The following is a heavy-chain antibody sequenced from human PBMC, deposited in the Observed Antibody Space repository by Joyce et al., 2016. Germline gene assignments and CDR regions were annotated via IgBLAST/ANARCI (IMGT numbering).Heavy chain of an antibody. J-gene: IGHJ3*02. V-gene: IGHV3-48*01. CDR2: ISDSLTTG. CDR1: GFTFNIYS. D-gene: IGHD4/OR15-4a*01. Sequence: EAQLVESGGGLVQPGGSLRLSCAASGFTFNIYSMNWIRQAPGKGLEWISYISDSLTTGYYADSVKGRFTISRDNAKNSLYLQMDSLRAEDTAMYFCARDGMSNYNDKSFVALSDDGFDIWGLGTMVTVSS. CDR3: ARDGMSNYNDKSFVALSDDGFDI.